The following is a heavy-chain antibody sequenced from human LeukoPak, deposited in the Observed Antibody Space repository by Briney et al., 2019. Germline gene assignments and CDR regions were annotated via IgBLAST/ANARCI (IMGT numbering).Heavy chain of an antibody. J-gene: IGHJ6*02. CDR2: INPSGGST. D-gene: IGHD4-17*01. CDR3: ARPVTHYGRMDV. CDR1: GYTFTSYY. V-gene: IGHV1-46*01. Sequence: ASVKVSCRASGYTFTSYYMHWVRQAPGQGLEWMGIINPSGGSTSYAQKFQGRVTMTRDTSTSTVYMELSSLRSEDTAVYYCARPVTHYGRMDVWGQGTTVTVSS.